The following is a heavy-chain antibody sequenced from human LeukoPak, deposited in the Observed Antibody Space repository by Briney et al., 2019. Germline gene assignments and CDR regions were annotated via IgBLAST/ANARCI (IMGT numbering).Heavy chain of an antibody. D-gene: IGHD2-2*01. J-gene: IGHJ5*02. V-gene: IGHV3-21*01. CDR3: ARDSSRSRKNWFDP. CDR1: GFTVSSNY. CDR2: ISSSSSYI. Sequence: GGSLRLSCAASGFTVSSNYMTWVRQAPGKGLEWVSSISSSSSYIYYADSVKGRFTISRDNAKNSLYLQMNSLRAEDMAVYYCARDSSRSRKNWFDPWGQGTLVTVSS.